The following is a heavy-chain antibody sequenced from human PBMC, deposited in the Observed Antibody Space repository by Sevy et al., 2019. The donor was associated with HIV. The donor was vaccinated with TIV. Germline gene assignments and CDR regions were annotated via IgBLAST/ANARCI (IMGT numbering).Heavy chain of an antibody. CDR2: ITSGSTYI. CDR3: AKDLRTMVQGVGGY. Sequence: GGSLRLSCAASGFTFNSYTMNWVRQAPGKGLEWVSSITSGSTYIYYADSVKGRFTISRDNAKNSLYLQMNSLRAEDTAVYYCAKDLRTMVQGVGGYWGQGTLVTVSS. CDR1: GFTFNSYT. V-gene: IGHV3-21*04. D-gene: IGHD3-10*01. J-gene: IGHJ4*02.